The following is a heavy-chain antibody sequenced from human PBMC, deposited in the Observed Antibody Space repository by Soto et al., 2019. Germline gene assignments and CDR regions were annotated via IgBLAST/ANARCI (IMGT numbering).Heavy chain of an antibody. V-gene: IGHV3-30-3*01. CDR2: ISYDGSNK. Sequence: QVQLVESGGGVVQPGRSLRLSCAASGFTFSSYAMHWVRQAPGKGLEWVAVISYDGSNKYYADSVKGRFTISRDNSKNTLYLQMNSLRAEDTAVYYCARDPEAGGPIDYWGQGTLVTVSS. J-gene: IGHJ4*02. CDR1: GFTFSSYA. CDR3: ARDPEAGGPIDY. D-gene: IGHD3-10*01.